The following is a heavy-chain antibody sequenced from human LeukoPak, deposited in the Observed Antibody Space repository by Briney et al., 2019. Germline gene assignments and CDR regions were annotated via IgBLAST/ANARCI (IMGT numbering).Heavy chain of an antibody. CDR2: IYYSGST. D-gene: IGHD1-26*01. Sequence: SETLSLTCTVSGGSISSYYWSWIRQPPGKGLEWIGYIYYSGSTNYNPSLKSRVTISVDTSKNQFSLKLSSVTAADTAVYYCARAKLGWEFDFDYWGQGTLVTVSS. V-gene: IGHV4-59*01. J-gene: IGHJ4*02. CDR3: ARAKLGWEFDFDY. CDR1: GGSISSYY.